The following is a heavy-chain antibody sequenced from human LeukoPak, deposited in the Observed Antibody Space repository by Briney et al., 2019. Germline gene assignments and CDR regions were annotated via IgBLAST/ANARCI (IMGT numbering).Heavy chain of an antibody. V-gene: IGHV4-61*02. J-gene: IGHJ3*02. CDR2: IYTSGST. CDR1: GGSISSGGYY. D-gene: IGHD1-1*01. CDR3: ARYGGLGPMYNWNDGSAADAFDI. Sequence: ASETLSLTCTVSGGSISSGGYYWSWIRQPPGKGLEWIGRIYTSGSTNYNPSLKSRVTMSVDTSKNQFSLKLSSVTAADTAVYYCARYGGLGPMYNWNDGSAADAFDIWGQGTMVTVSS.